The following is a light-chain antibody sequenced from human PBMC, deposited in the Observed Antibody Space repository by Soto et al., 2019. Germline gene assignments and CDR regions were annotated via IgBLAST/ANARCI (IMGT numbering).Light chain of an antibody. CDR3: QQYDSSPYT. V-gene: IGKV3-20*01. J-gene: IGKJ2*01. Sequence: EIVLSQSPGTLSLSPGERATLTCRASQSVSSSYLAWYQQKPGQAPRLLIYGASNRATGIPDRFSGSGSGTDFTLTTSRLEPEDFAIYYCQQYDSSPYTFGQGTKLEIK. CDR1: QSVSSSY. CDR2: GAS.